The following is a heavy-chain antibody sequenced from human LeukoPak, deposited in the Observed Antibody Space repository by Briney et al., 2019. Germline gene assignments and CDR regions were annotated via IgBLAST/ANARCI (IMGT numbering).Heavy chain of an antibody. D-gene: IGHD1-26*01. CDR1: GYTLTELS. Sequence: PGASVNVSCKVSGYTLTELSMHWVRQAPGKGLEWMGGFDPEDGETIYAQKFQGRVTMTEDTSTDTAYMELSSLRSEDTAVYYCATDLSELGTFDYWGQGTLVTVSS. CDR2: FDPEDGET. CDR3: ATDLSELGTFDY. J-gene: IGHJ4*02. V-gene: IGHV1-24*01.